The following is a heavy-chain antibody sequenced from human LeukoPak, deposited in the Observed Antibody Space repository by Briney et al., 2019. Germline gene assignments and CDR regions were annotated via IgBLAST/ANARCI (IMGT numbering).Heavy chain of an antibody. Sequence: SETLSLTCTASGGSISSYYWSWIRQPPGKGLEWIGDIYYSGSTNYNPSLKSRVTISVDTSKNQFSLKLSSVTAADTAVYYCARDLEPYAFDIWGQGTMVTVSS. CDR1: GGSISSYY. CDR3: ARDLEPYAFDI. V-gene: IGHV4-59*01. CDR2: IYYSGST. J-gene: IGHJ3*02. D-gene: IGHD1-1*01.